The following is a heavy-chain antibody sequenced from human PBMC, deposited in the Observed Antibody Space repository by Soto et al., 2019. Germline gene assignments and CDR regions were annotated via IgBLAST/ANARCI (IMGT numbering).Heavy chain of an antibody. CDR3: AHWGYSIRIDY. CDR2: IIPIFGTA. D-gene: IGHD5-18*01. J-gene: IGHJ4*02. CDR1: GGTFSSYA. V-gene: IGHV1-69*05. Sequence: SVKVSCKASGGTFSSYAISWVRQAPGQGLEWMGGIIPIFGTANYAQKFQGRLTITKDTSKNQVVLTMTNMDPVDTATYYCAHWGYSIRIDYWGQGTLVTVSS.